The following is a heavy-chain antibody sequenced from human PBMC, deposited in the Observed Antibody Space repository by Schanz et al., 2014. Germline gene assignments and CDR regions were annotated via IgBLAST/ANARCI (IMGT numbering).Heavy chain of an antibody. CDR1: GYIFTNYY. J-gene: IGHJ6*02. Sequence: QVQLVQSGGEVAKPGASVKVSCKTSGYIFTNYYMHWVRQAPGQGLEWMGWIGGSDGNTNYAQKFQGRVTMTTDTSTSTAYMELRSLRSDDTAVYYCARDRGHVEQLVLEWYYAMDVWGQGTTVAVSS. CDR2: IGGSDGNT. V-gene: IGHV1-18*04. CDR3: ARDRGHVEQLVLEWYYAMDV. D-gene: IGHD6-6*01.